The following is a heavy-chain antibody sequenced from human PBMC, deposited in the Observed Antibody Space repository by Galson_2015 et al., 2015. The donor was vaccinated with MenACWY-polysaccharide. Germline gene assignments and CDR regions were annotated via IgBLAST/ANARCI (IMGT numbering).Heavy chain of an antibody. V-gene: IGHV4-38-2*01. CDR2: IFHSGTT. D-gene: IGHD1-26*01. J-gene: IGHJ4*02. CDR3: ARVEKYSGSFYILY. CDR1: DSSIRSGYF. Sequence: SEPLSLTCAVSDSSIRSGYFWGWIRQPPGKGLEWIASIFHSGTTYYNPSLQSRVTISVDTSTNQFSLKLSSVTAADTAVYYCARVEKYSGSFYILYWGQGTLVTVSS.